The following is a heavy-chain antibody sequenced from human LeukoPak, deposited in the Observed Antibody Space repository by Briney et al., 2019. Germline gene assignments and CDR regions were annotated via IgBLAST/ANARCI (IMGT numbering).Heavy chain of an antibody. D-gene: IGHD2-2*02. CDR3: ARLLPDIVVVPAAILHYYYYGMDV. V-gene: IGHV4-39*01. J-gene: IGHJ6*02. CDR1: GGSISSSSYY. CDR2: IYYSGST. Sequence: SETLSLTCTVSGGSISSSSYYWGWIRQPPGKGLEWIGSIYYSGSTYYNPSLKSRVTISVDTSENQFSLKLSPVTAADTAVYYCARLLPDIVVVPAAILHYYYYGMDVWGQGTTVTVSS.